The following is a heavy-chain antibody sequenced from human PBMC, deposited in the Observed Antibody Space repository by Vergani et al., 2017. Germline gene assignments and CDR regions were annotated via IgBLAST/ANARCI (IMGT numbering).Heavy chain of an antibody. V-gene: IGHV4-59*01. D-gene: IGHD2-21*02. CDR2: IYYSGST. CDR1: GGSISSYY. CDR3: ARGVVTAIPGHWFDP. Sequence: QVQLPESGPGLVKPSETLSLTCTVSGGSISSYYWSWIRQPPGKGLEWIGYIYYSGSTNYNPSLKSRVTISVDTSKNQFSLKLSSVTAADTAVYYCARGVVTAIPGHWFDPWGQGTLVTVSS. J-gene: IGHJ5*02.